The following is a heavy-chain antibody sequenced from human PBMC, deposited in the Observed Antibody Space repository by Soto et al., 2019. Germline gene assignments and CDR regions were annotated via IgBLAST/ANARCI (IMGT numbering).Heavy chain of an antibody. CDR2: IYPGDSDT. V-gene: IGHV5-51*01. Sequence: PGESLKISCKGSGYSFTGYWIGWVRQMPGKGLEWMGIIYPGDSDTRYSPSFQGQVTISADKSISTAYLQWSSLKASDTAMYYCARRGIAAAGTGWFDPWGQGTLVTVSS. CDR1: GYSFTGYW. D-gene: IGHD6-13*01. CDR3: ARRGIAAAGTGWFDP. J-gene: IGHJ5*02.